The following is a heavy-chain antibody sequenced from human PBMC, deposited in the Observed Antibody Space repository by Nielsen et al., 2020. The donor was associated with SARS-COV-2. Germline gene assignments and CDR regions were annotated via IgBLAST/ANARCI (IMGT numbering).Heavy chain of an antibody. Sequence: VRQAPGQGLEWMGRINPNSGGTNYAQKFQGRVTMTRDTSISTAYMELSRLRSDDTAVYYCARALAAAGKGYWGQGTLVTVSS. CDR2: INPNSGGT. D-gene: IGHD6-13*01. V-gene: IGHV1-2*06. J-gene: IGHJ4*02. CDR3: ARALAAAGKGY.